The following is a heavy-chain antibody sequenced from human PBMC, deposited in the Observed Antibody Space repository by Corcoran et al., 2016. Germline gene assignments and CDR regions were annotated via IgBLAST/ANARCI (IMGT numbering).Heavy chain of an antibody. V-gene: IGHV3-53*01. CDR2: IWSDDSV. CDR1: GFIVRGTY. J-gene: IGHJ6*02. Sequence: DVQLVESGGGLIQPGGSLRLSCEASGFIVRGTYVSWVRQAPGKGLEWVSIIWSDDSVSYADSVKGRFTMSRDNSKNMLYLQMNNVGAEDTAVYYCARGRIRAIANYYYGMNVWGQGTAVTVSS. CDR3: ARGRIRAIANYYYGMNV. D-gene: IGHD4-17*01.